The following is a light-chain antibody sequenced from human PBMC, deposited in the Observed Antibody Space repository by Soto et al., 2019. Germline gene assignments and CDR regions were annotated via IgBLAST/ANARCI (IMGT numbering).Light chain of an antibody. CDR1: QTVKNDY. Sequence: ETVLTQSPGTLSLSPGEGATLSCRASQTVKNDYLAWYQQRRGLPPRLLIFGASGRATGIPDRFSGSGSGTDFTLTIPRLEPEDFAVYYCQQYGSSPLTLGGGTTVDTK. CDR3: QQYGSSPLT. CDR2: GAS. V-gene: IGKV3-20*01. J-gene: IGKJ4*01.